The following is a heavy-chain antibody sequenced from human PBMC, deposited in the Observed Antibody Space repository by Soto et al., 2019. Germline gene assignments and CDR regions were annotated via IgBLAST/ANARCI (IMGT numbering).Heavy chain of an antibody. CDR2: IYYSGST. D-gene: IGHD3-3*01. J-gene: IGHJ4*02. CDR3: ARVTSGYRPHFEY. CDR1: GGSISSYY. Sequence: PSETLSLTCTVSGGSISSYYWSWIRQPPGKGLEWIGYIYYSGSTNYNPSLKSRATISVDTSKNQFSLKLSSVTAADTAVYYCARVTSGYRPHFEYWGQGTLVTVSS. V-gene: IGHV4-59*01.